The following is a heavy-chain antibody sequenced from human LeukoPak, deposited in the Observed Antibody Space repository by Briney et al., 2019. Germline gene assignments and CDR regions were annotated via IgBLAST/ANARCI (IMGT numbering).Heavy chain of an antibody. CDR2: ISGRGELT. CDR1: GFTFSTYA. V-gene: IGHV3-23*01. J-gene: IGHJ5*01. Sequence: GGSLRLSCGASGFTFSTYAMSWVRQPPGKGLEWVASISGRGELTYYTDSVRGRFTISRDNSRSTLFLQMNFLRTDDTAVYYCVKDRPNYYGSEGHYYRQNGDSWGQGTLVTVSS. CDR3: VKDRPNYYGSEGHYYRQNGDS. D-gene: IGHD3-22*01.